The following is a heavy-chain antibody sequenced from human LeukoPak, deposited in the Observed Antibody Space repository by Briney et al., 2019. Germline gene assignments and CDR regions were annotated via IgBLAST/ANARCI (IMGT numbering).Heavy chain of an antibody. CDR1: GYTFTGYY. Sequence: ASVKVSCKASGYTFTGYYMHWVRQAPGQGLEWMGWINPNSGGTNYAQKFQGWVTMTRDTSISTAYMELSRLRSDDTAVYHCARGNALEMATTTFDYWGQGTLVTVSS. CDR2: INPNSGGT. J-gene: IGHJ4*02. D-gene: IGHD5-24*01. V-gene: IGHV1-2*04. CDR3: ARGNALEMATTTFDY.